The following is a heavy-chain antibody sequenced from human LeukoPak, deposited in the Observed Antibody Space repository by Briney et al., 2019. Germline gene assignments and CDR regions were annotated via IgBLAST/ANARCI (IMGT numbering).Heavy chain of an antibody. J-gene: IGHJ4*02. V-gene: IGHV1-18*01. CDR3: ARDSKEYCGGDCYSFY. Sequence: ASVKVSCKASGYTFTSYGIIWVRQAPGQGLEWMGWISAYNGNTNYAQKLQGRVTMTTDTSTSTAYMELRSLRSDDTAVYYCARDSKEYCGGDCYSFYWGQGTLVTVSS. CDR1: GYTFTSYG. D-gene: IGHD2-21*02. CDR2: ISAYNGNT.